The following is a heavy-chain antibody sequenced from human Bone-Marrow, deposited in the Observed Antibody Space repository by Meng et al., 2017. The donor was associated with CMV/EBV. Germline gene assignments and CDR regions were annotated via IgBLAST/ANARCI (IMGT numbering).Heavy chain of an antibody. V-gene: IGHV4-34*01. Sequence: RCPGLFMPPETQSLACVVDRGSFSGYYWTWVRQPPGKGLEWIGDINHSGSTNYKASLKSRLNISVDTSKNQVSLKLNSVTAADTAVYYCARGLFRDLGELFYGWFDPWGQGTLVTVSS. CDR1: RGSFSGYY. CDR2: INHSGST. D-gene: IGHD3-10*01. CDR3: ARGLFRDLGELFYGWFDP. J-gene: IGHJ5*02.